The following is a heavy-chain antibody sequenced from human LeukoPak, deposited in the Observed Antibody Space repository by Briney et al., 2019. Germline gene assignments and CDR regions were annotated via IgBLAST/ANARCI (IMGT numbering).Heavy chain of an antibody. J-gene: IGHJ4*02. CDR3: AQSRLSSNYLDN. CDR2: FTGSNSGT. D-gene: IGHD3-16*02. CDR1: GLTFSSYV. Sequence: PGGSLRLSCAASGLTFSSYVNWVRQAPGKGLEWVSAFTGSNSGTYYADTVKGRFTISRDNSKDTLYLQMNGLRAEDTAVYYCAQSRLSSNYLDNWGQGSLVTVSS. V-gene: IGHV3-23*01.